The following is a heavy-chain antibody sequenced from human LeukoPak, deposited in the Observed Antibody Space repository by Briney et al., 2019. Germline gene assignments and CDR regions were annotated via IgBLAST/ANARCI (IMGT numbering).Heavy chain of an antibody. V-gene: IGHV3-66*02. Sequence: GGSLRLPCAASGFTVSSNHMSWVRQAPGKGLEWVSVIYSGGSTHYADSVKGRFTISRDNSKNTLYLQMNSLRAEDTAVYYCAREYCSSTSCSVDYWGQGTLVTVSS. D-gene: IGHD2-2*01. CDR1: GFTVSSNH. CDR3: AREYCSSTSCSVDY. CDR2: IYSGGST. J-gene: IGHJ4*02.